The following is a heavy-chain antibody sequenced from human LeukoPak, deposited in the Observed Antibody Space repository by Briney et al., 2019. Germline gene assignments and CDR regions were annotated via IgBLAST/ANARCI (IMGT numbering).Heavy chain of an antibody. CDR2: IKQDGSEK. J-gene: IGHJ5*02. CDR3: ARVVLGHNCFDP. Sequence: GGSLRLSCAAARFTFSSYWMSWVRQAPGIGLEWVANIKQDGSEKYYVDSVKGRLTISRDNAKNSLYLQMNSLRAEDTAVYYCARVVLGHNCFDPWGQGTLVTVSS. CDR1: RFTFSSYW. D-gene: IGHD7-27*01. V-gene: IGHV3-7*03.